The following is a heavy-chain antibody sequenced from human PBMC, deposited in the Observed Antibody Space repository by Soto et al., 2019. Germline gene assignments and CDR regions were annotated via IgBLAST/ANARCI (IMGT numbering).Heavy chain of an antibody. Sequence: QVQLVESGGGVVQPGRSLRLSCAVSGFSFSSYGMHWVRQAPGKGLEWVAVISHDGGNKYYADSVKGRFTISRDNSKNTLYLQMNSLRAEDTAVFYCAKGSSGYWYPHLDYWGQGAPVTVSS. CDR2: ISHDGGNK. CDR1: GFSFSSYG. V-gene: IGHV3-30*18. CDR3: AKGSSGYWYPHLDY. J-gene: IGHJ4*02. D-gene: IGHD3-22*01.